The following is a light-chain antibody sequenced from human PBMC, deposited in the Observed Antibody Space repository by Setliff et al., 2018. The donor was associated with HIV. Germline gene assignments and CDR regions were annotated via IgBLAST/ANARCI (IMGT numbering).Light chain of an antibody. Sequence: QSALTQPASVSGSPGQSITISCTGTSSDVGGYNFVSWYQQHPDKAPKVLIYDVTHRPSGVSSRFSGSKSGETASLTISGLQAEDEADYFCSSYRNSDPFYVFGTGTKV. CDR1: SSDVGGYNF. J-gene: IGLJ1*01. CDR2: DVT. CDR3: SSYRNSDPFYV. V-gene: IGLV2-14*03.